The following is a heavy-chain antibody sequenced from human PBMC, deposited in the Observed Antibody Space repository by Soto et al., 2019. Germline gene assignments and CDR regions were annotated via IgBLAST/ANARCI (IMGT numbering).Heavy chain of an antibody. V-gene: IGHV4-4*07. CDR1: GGSIXSYY. CDR3: AXXXXXXXXXXXXXMDV. Sequence: QVQLQESGPGLVKPSETLSLTCTVSGGSIXSYYWSXIRQPAGKGLEWIGRIYTSGSTNYNPSLKSRVTMSVDTSKNQFSLKLSSVTAADTXVYYXAXXXXXXXXXXXXXMDVWGQGTTVTVSS. J-gene: IGHJ6*02. CDR2: IYTSGST.